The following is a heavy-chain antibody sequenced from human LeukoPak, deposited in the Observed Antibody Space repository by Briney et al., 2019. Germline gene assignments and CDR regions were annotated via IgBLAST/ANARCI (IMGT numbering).Heavy chain of an antibody. D-gene: IGHD3-10*01. CDR1: GLTVGIYG. J-gene: IGHJ4*02. CDR2: IRYDVSNT. V-gene: IGHV3-30*02. Sequence: QPGGSLSLACSLSGLTVGIYGVAWAGSAPGKGRGGVAFIRYDVSNTYYADSVKGRFTIARDNSKNTLYLQMNSLRAEDTAVYYCARDLFGSGSYYLYSFDYWGQGTLVTVSS. CDR3: ARDLFGSGSYYLYSFDY.